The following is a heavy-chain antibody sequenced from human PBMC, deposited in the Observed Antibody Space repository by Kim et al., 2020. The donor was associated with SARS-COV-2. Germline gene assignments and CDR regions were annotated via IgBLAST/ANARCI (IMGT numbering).Heavy chain of an antibody. CDR3: ARTFSQGVAFDI. Sequence: SETLSLTCTVSGGSITSDYWAWIRQPPGKGLEWIGYIYYSGSTNYNPSLKSRVTISVDTSENQFSLKLSSVTAADTAVYYCARTFSQGVAFDIWGQGTMVTVS. J-gene: IGHJ3*02. V-gene: IGHV4-59*01. CDR1: GGSITSDY. CDR2: IYYSGST. D-gene: IGHD3-3*01.